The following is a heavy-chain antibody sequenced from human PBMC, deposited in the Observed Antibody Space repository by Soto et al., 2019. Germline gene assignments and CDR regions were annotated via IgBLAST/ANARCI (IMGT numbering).Heavy chain of an antibody. Sequence: EVQLVESGGGLVQPGGSLRLSCAASGFTFSSYWMSWVRQAPGKGLEWVANIKHYGSEKYYVDSVKGRFTISRDNAKNSLFLQMKGMTAEDTGVYYCARGEADFWCGDAYYDYYYGMDVWGQGTAVTVPS. CDR2: IKHYGSEK. J-gene: IGHJ6*02. D-gene: IGHD3-3*01. CDR1: GFTFSSYW. V-gene: IGHV3-7*01. CDR3: ARGEADFWCGDAYYDYYYGMDV.